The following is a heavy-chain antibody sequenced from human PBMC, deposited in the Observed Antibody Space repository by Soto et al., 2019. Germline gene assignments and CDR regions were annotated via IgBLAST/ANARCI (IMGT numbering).Heavy chain of an antibody. J-gene: IGHJ4*02. D-gene: IGHD4-17*01. CDR1: GGSVSNKTYY. CDR2: VYYSGTT. CDR3: ARTTAVPNTLRSRYFFDY. V-gene: IGHV4-61*01. Sequence: SETLSLTCSVSGGSVSNKTYYWSWIRQPPGKRLEWIGYVYYSGTTNYNPSLKSRVTISVDLSRNQFSLRLSSVTTADTALYYCARTTAVPNTLRSRYFFDYWGQGTLVTVSS.